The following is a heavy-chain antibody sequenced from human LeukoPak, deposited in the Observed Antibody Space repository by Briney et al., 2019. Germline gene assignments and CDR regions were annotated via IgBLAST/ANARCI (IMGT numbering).Heavy chain of an antibody. CDR2: IYHSGST. CDR3: ARHSPYQQQLVPDYYYYGMDV. V-gene: IGHV4-4*02. J-gene: IGHJ6*02. Sequence: SETLSLTCAVSGGSISSSNWWSWVRQPPGKGLEWIGEIYHSGSTNYNPSLKSRVTISVDKSKNQFSLKLSSVTAADTAVYYCARHSPYQQQLVPDYYYYGMDVWGQGTTVTVSS. CDR1: GGSISSSNW. D-gene: IGHD6-13*01.